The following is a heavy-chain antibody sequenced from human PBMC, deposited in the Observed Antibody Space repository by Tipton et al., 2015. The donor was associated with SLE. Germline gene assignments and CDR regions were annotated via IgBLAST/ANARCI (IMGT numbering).Heavy chain of an antibody. CDR2: FIGSAAGT. D-gene: IGHD2-15*01. J-gene: IGHJ3*02. Sequence: GSLRLSCEASGFTFISYAMSWVRQAPGKGLEWVSSFIGSAAGTYYLDSVKGRFTISRDNSKNTLFLQMNSLRVEDTAVYYCARARYCSGGNCYGAFDIWGQGTVVTVCS. CDR1: GFTFISYA. CDR3: ARARYCSGGNCYGAFDI. V-gene: IGHV3-23*01.